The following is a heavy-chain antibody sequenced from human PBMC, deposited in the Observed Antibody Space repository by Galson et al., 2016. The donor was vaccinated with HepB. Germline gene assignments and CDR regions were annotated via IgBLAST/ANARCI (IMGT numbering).Heavy chain of an antibody. Sequence: SLRLSCAVSGITFRSYTMNWVRQAPGKGLVWVASISGCSSYIYYAHSVKGRFTISRDNAKNSLYLQMTSLSAEDTAVYYCASRHSGWYYFDYWGQGTLVTVSS. D-gene: IGHD6-19*01. CDR2: ISGCSSYI. CDR3: ASRHSGWYYFDY. CDR1: GITFRSYT. V-gene: IGHV3-21*01. J-gene: IGHJ4*02.